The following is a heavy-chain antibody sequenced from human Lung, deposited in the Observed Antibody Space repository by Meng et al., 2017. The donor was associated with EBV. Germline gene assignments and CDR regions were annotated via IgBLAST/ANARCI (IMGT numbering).Heavy chain of an antibody. CDR3: ARAGYHRPADDY. CDR2: ISHSGDT. V-gene: IGHV4-4*02. J-gene: IGHJ4*02. D-gene: IGHD6-25*01. CDR1: AGFISSGDW. Sequence: VPLQESGQGVVKPSGTLSLTCSVSAGFISSGDWCSWLRQPPGKGLEWIGEISHSGDTSYNPSLKGRITISIDKAKSQFSLKLTSVTAADTAVYYCARAGYHRPADDYWGQGTLVTVSS.